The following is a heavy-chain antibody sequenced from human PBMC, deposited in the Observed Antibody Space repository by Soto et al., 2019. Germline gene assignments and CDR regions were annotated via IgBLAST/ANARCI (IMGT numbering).Heavy chain of an antibody. D-gene: IGHD6-19*01. CDR1: GYTFTDYY. J-gene: IGHJ5*02. CDR2: INPNNGVT. CDR3: ARGALTVANWFDP. Sequence: QVQLVQSGAEVKKPGASVKVSCKAFGYTFTDYYINWVRQAPGQGLEWMGWINPNNGVTNYAKKFQGRVTMTRDTSISTAYMDLRRLRSDDTALYYCARGALTVANWFDPWGQGTQVTVSS. V-gene: IGHV1-2*02.